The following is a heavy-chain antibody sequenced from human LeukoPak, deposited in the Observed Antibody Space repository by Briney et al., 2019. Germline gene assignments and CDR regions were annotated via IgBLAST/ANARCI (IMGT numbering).Heavy chain of an antibody. CDR2: IIPILGIA. CDR1: GGTFSSYA. CDR3: ARELDTYYYDSSASGYFDY. D-gene: IGHD3-22*01. V-gene: IGHV1-69*04. J-gene: IGHJ4*02. Sequence: ASVKVSCKASGGTFSSYAISWVRQAPGQGLEWMGRIIPILGIANYAQKFQGRVTITADKSTSTAYMELSSLRSEDTAVYYCARELDTYYYDSSASGYFDYWGQGTLVTVSS.